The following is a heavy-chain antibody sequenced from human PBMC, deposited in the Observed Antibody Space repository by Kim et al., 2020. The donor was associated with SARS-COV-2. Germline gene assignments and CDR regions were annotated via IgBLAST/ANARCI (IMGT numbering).Heavy chain of an antibody. CDR3: TRVKGRYFDWLSKYT. Sequence: GRSLRLSCTASGFTFGDYAMSWFRQAPGKGLEWVGFIRSKAYGGTTEYAASVKGRFTISRDDSKSIAYLQMNSLKTEDTAVYYCTRVKGRYFDWLSKYTWGQGTLVTVSS. CDR2: IRSKAYGGTT. V-gene: IGHV3-49*03. D-gene: IGHD3-9*01. CDR1: GFTFGDYA. J-gene: IGHJ5*02.